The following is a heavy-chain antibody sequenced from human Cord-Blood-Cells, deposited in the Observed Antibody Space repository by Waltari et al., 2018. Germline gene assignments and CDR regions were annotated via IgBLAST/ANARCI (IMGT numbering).Heavy chain of an antibody. CDR3: ARGRGLKLGTDPMIDY. Sequence: QVQLQQWGAGLLKPSETLSLTCAVYGGSFSGYYWSWIRQPPGKGLEWIGEINHSGSTNYNPSLKSRVTISVDTSKNQFSLKLSSVTAADTAVYYCARGRGLKLGTDPMIDYWGQGTLVTVSS. D-gene: IGHD5-18*01. CDR1: GGSFSGYY. J-gene: IGHJ4*02. CDR2: INHSGST. V-gene: IGHV4-34*01.